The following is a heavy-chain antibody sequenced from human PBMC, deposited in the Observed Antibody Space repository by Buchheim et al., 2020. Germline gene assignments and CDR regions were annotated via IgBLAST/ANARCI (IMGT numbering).Heavy chain of an antibody. D-gene: IGHD3-10*01. V-gene: IGHV3-23*01. CDR1: GLPISSYA. Sequence: EVQLLESGGGLVQPGGSLRLSCAASGLPISSYAMSWVRQAPGKGLEWVPGFSGSGGSTYYADSVKGRFTIPNANSKNTLYLQMNSLRVEDTAVYYCAKDTAKITRGSFDYWGQGTL. CDR3: AKDTAKITRGSFDY. J-gene: IGHJ4*02. CDR2: FSGSGGST.